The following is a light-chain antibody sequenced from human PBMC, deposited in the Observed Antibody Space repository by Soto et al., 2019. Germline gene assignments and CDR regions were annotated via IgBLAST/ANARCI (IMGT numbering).Light chain of an antibody. CDR2: GFF. Sequence: QSVLTQPPSVSGAPGQRVTISCAGSTSNLGSGYDVHWYQQLPGAAPKLLIYGFFNRPSGIPDRFSGSRSGTSASLVITGLQAEDEADYYCQSFDSSLSGDVFGTGTKLTV. V-gene: IGLV1-40*01. CDR1: TSNLGSGYD. J-gene: IGLJ1*01. CDR3: QSFDSSLSGDV.